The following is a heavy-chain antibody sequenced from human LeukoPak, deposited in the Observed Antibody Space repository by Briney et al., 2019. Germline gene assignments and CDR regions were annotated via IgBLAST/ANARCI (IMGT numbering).Heavy chain of an antibody. D-gene: IGHD5-18*01. J-gene: IGHJ6*03. CDR3: ARDRTQLRYYYYMDV. V-gene: IGHV1-69*06. Sequence: GASVKVSCKASGGTFSSYAISWVRQAPGQGLEWMGGIIPIFGTANYAQKFQGRVTITADKSTSTAYMELSSLRSEDTAVYYCARDRTQLRYYYYMDVWGKGTTVTVSS. CDR2: IIPIFGTA. CDR1: GGTFSSYA.